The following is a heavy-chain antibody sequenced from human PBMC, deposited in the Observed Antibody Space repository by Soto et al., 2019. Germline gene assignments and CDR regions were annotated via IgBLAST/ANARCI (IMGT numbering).Heavy chain of an antibody. Sequence: QPGGSLRLSCAASGFTFSSYAMSWVRQAPGKGLEWVSAISGSGGSTYYADSVKGRFTISRDNSKNTLYLQMNSLRAEDTAVYYCAKDRHGYCSSTSCLDTAMAPPWFDPWGQGTLVTVSS. V-gene: IGHV3-23*01. CDR3: AKDRHGYCSSTSCLDTAMAPPWFDP. J-gene: IGHJ5*02. D-gene: IGHD2-2*03. CDR1: GFTFSSYA. CDR2: ISGSGGST.